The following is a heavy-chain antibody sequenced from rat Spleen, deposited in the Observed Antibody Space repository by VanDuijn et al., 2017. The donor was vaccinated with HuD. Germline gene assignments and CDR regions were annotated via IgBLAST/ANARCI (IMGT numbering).Heavy chain of an antibody. D-gene: IGHD1-9*01. CDR3: ARRHYGYTDYFDY. CDR1: EFTFSDFG. V-gene: IGHV5-29*01. Sequence: EVQLVESGGGLVQPGRSMQLSCAASEFTFSDFGMAWVRQAPTKGLEWVATISYGDSSGHSSTYYRDSVKGRFTISRDNAKSTLSLQMDSLRSEDTATYYCARRHYGYTDYFDYWGQGVMVTVSS. CDR2: ISYGDSSGHSST. J-gene: IGHJ2*01.